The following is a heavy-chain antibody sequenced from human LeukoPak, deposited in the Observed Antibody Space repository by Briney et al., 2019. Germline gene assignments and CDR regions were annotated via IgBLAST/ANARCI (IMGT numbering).Heavy chain of an antibody. J-gene: IGHJ6*03. CDR2: ISGSGGST. Sequence: GGSLRLSCAASGFTFSSYGMSWVRQAPGKGLEWVSAISGSGGSTYYADSVKGRFTISRDNFKNTLYLQMNSLRAEDTAVFYCARVAMASGPTYFYYYMDVWGNGTTVTISS. D-gene: IGHD6-19*01. CDR3: ARVAMASGPTYFYYYMDV. CDR1: GFTFSSYG. V-gene: IGHV3-23*01.